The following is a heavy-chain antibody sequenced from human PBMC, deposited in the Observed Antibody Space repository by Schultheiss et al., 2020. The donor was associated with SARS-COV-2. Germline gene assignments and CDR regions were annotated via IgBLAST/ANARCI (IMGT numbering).Heavy chain of an antibody. CDR3: ARDRRGYSYGFDY. CDR1: GGSFSGYY. CDR2: IYYSGST. Sequence: SETLSLTCTVYGGSFSGYYWSWIRQPPGKGLEWIGYIYYSGSTNYNPSLKSRVTISVDTSKNQFSLKLSSVTAADTAVYYCARDRRGYSYGFDYWGQGTLVTVSS. V-gene: IGHV4-59*01. J-gene: IGHJ4*02. D-gene: IGHD5-18*01.